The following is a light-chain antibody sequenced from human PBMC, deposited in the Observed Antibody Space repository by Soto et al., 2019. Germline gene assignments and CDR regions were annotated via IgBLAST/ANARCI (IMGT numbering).Light chain of an antibody. CDR3: QQYGSSPVT. J-gene: IGKJ3*01. CDR1: QSVSSSY. V-gene: IGKV3-20*01. CDR2: GAS. Sequence: EIVLTHSPGTLSFSPGEIATLSFRASQSVSSSYLACYQQKPGQAPRLLIYGASSRATGIPDRFSGSGSGTDFTLTISRLEPEDFAVYYCQQYGSSPVTFGPGTKVDIK.